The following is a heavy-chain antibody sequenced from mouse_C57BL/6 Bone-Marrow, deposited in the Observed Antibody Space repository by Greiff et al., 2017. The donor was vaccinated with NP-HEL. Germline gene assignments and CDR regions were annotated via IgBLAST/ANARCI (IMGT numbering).Heavy chain of an antibody. CDR3: ARREFFYAMDY. CDR2: IDPSDSYT. J-gene: IGHJ4*01. CDR1: GYTFTSYW. V-gene: IGHV1-69*01. Sequence: QVQLKQPGAELVMPGASVKLSCKASGYTFTSYWMHWVKQRPGQGLEWIGEIDPSDSYTNYNQKFKGKSTLTVDKSSSTAYMQLSSLTSEDSAVYYCARREFFYAMDYWGQGTSVTVSS.